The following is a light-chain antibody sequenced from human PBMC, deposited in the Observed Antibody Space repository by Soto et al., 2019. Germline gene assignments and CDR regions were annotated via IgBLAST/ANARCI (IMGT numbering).Light chain of an antibody. CDR3: QQFNSYPIT. Sequence: AIQLTQPPSSLSASVGDRVTITCRTSQGISSALAWYQQKPGKGPKLLIYDASSLESGVPSRFSGSGSGTDFTLTISSLPPEDFATYYCQQFNSYPITCGQGTRLEIK. CDR1: QGISSA. CDR2: DAS. V-gene: IGKV1-13*02. J-gene: IGKJ5*01.